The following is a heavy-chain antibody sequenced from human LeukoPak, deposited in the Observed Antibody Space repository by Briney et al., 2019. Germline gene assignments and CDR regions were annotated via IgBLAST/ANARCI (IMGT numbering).Heavy chain of an antibody. V-gene: IGHV4-61*02. CDR1: GGSISSGSYY. CDR2: IYTSGST. CDR3: ARTSRGAAGTLNAFDI. Sequence: SETLSLTCTVSGGSISSGSYYWSWIRQPAGKGLEWIGRIYTSGSTNYNPSLKSRVTISVDTSKNQFSLKLSSVTAADTAVYYCARTSRGAAGTLNAFDIWGQGTMVTVSS. D-gene: IGHD6-13*01. J-gene: IGHJ3*02.